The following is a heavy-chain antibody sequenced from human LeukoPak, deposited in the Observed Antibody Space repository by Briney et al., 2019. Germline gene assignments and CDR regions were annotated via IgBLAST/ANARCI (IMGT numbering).Heavy chain of an antibody. V-gene: IGHV4-31*03. J-gene: IGHJ2*01. D-gene: IGHD4-23*01. Sequence: SETLSLTCTVSGGSISSGGYYWSWIRQHPGKGLEWVGYIYYSGSTYYNPSLKSRVTISVDTSKNQFSLKLSSVTAADTAVYYCARDRYTVVSWYFDLWGRGTLVTVSS. CDR3: ARDRYTVVSWYFDL. CDR1: GGSISSGGYY. CDR2: IYYSGST.